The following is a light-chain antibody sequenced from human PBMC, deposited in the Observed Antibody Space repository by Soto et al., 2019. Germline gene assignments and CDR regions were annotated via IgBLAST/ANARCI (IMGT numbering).Light chain of an antibody. CDR3: QQRSYLFT. CDR2: DAS. CDR1: QSVGSS. V-gene: IGKV3-11*01. Sequence: EIFLTQYTATLSLSQWERATLSCRVSQSVGSSLAWYQQKPGQAPRLLIYDASNRATGIPARFSGSGSGTDFTLTINSLEPEDVAVYYCQQRSYLFTFGGGTRW. J-gene: IGKJ4*01.